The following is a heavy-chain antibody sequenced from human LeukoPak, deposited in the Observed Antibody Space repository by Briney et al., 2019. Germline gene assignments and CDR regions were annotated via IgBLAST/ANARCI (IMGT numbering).Heavy chain of an antibody. J-gene: IGHJ6*02. CDR1: GITLSNYG. D-gene: IGHD3-10*01. CDR2: ISDSGGRT. CDR3: AKGDYYGSGSTFKNGMDV. V-gene: IGHV3-23*01. Sequence: GGSLRLSCAVSGITLSNYGMSWVRQAPGKGLEWVAGISDSGGRTNYADSVKGRFTISRDNSKNTLYLQVNSLRAEDTAVYYCAKGDYYGSGSTFKNGMDVWGQGTTVTVSS.